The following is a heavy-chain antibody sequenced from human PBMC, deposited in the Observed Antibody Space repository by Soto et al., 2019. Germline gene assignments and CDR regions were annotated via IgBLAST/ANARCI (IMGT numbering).Heavy chain of an antibody. V-gene: IGHV5-10-1*01. Sequence: PGESLKISCKGSGYSFTSYWISWVRQMPGKGLEWMGRIDPSDSYTNYSPSFQGHVTISADKSISTAYLQWSSLKASDTAMYYCARWVHIAARVYYYGMDVWGQGTTVTVSS. CDR1: GYSFTSYW. J-gene: IGHJ6*02. CDR2: IDPSDSYT. CDR3: ARWVHIAARVYYYGMDV. D-gene: IGHD5-12*01.